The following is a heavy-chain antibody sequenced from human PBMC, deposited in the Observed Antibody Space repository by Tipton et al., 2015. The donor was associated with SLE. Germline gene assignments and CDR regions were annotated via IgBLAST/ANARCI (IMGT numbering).Heavy chain of an antibody. CDR2: IYYSGTT. V-gene: IGHV4-39*01. Sequence: TLSLTCTVSSGSISGSTYHWSWIRQPPGKGLEWIGSIYYSGTTYYKPSLKSRVTISVDTSKNQFSLNVNSVTAADTAVYYCARQSFGGSWEFDYWGQGLLVTVSS. CDR1: SGSISGSTYH. CDR3: ARQSFGGSWEFDY. J-gene: IGHJ4*02. D-gene: IGHD1-26*01.